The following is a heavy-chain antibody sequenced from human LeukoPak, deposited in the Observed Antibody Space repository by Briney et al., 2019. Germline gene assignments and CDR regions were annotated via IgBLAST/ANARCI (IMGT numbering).Heavy chain of an antibody. Sequence: SETLSLTCTVSGGSISSGGHYWSWIRQHPGKGLEWIGYIYRGGSTYYNPSLESRVTISVDTSKNQFSLKLNSVTAADTAVYYCASPPDYWGQGTLVTVSS. J-gene: IGHJ4*02. CDR2: IYRGGST. V-gene: IGHV4-31*03. CDR3: ASPPDY. CDR1: GGSISSGGHY.